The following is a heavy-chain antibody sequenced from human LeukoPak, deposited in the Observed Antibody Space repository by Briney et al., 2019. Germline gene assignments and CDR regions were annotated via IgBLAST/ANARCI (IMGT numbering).Heavy chain of an antibody. V-gene: IGHV4-34*01. J-gene: IGHJ5*02. D-gene: IGHD2-2*01. CDR2: INARGDT. Sequence: SETLSLTCAVYGWSFNDYYWNWIRHPPGKGLEWIGEINARGDTNYNPSLKSRVTISVDTSKSQFSLRLTSIIAADTAFYYCARGQVPAARGYNWFDPWGQGTLVSVSS. CDR1: GWSFNDYY. CDR3: ARGQVPAARGYNWFDP.